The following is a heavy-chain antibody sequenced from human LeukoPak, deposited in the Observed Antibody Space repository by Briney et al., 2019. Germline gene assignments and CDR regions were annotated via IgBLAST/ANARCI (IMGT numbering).Heavy chain of an antibody. Sequence: PGGSLRLSCAASGFTFSSYWMSWVRQAPGKGLEWVANMKQDGSEKYYVDSVKGRFTISRDNAKNSLYLQMNSLRAEDTAVYYCARDGHSGRPSYFDYWGQGTLVTVSS. CDR3: ARDGHSGRPSYFDY. D-gene: IGHD1-26*01. CDR1: GFTFSSYW. CDR2: MKQDGSEK. V-gene: IGHV3-7*01. J-gene: IGHJ4*02.